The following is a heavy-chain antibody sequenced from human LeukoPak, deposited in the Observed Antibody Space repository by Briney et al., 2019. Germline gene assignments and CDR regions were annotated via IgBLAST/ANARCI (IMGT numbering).Heavy chain of an antibody. CDR2: IRYDGSNK. V-gene: IGHV3-30*02. J-gene: IGHJ4*02. CDR3: AKSWYNNGFYPTTFDY. CDR1: GFTFSSYG. Sequence: PGGSLRLSCAASGFTFSSYGMHWVRQAPGKGLEWVAFIRYDGSNKYYADSVKGRFTISRDNSKNTLFLQMNSLRADDTAVYYCAKSWYNNGFYPTTFDYWGQGTLVTVSS. D-gene: IGHD6-19*01.